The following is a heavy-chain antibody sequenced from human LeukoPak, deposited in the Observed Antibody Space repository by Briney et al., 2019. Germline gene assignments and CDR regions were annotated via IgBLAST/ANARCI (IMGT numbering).Heavy chain of an antibody. J-gene: IGHJ4*02. D-gene: IGHD3-9*01. CDR1: GFTFSSYG. Sequence: HTGRSLRLSCAASGFTFSSYGMHWVRQAPGKGLEWVAVIWYDGSNKYYADSVKGRFTISRDNSKNTLYLQMNSLRAEDTAVYYCARGEILTGSGGDYWGQGTLVTVSS. CDR3: ARGEILTGSGGDY. CDR2: IWYDGSNK. V-gene: IGHV3-33*01.